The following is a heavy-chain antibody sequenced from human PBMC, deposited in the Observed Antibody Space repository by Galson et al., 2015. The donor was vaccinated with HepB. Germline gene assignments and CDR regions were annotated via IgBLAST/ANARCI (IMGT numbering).Heavy chain of an antibody. Sequence: SVKVSCKASGYTFTSYAMHWVRQAPGQRLEWMGWINAGNGNTKYSQKFKGRVTITRDNSASTAYMELSSLRSEDTAVYYCAREKGPSFYDVCWEENWYFDLWGRGTLVTVSS. CDR1: GYTFTSYA. CDR3: AREKGPSFYDVCWEENWYFDL. D-gene: IGHD2-2*01. J-gene: IGHJ2*01. V-gene: IGHV1-3*01. CDR2: INAGNGNT.